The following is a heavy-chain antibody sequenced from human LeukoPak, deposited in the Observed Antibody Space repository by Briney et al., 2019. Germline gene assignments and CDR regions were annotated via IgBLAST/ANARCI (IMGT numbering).Heavy chain of an antibody. J-gene: IGHJ4*02. Sequence: GRSLRLSCAASGFTFDDYAMHWVRQAPGKGLEWVSGISWNSGSIGYADSVKGRFTISRDNAKNSLYLQMNSLRAEDTALYYCAKEVGNYYDSSGPSFDYWGQGTLVAVSS. CDR3: AKEVGNYYDSSGPSFDY. CDR2: ISWNSGSI. V-gene: IGHV3-9*01. CDR1: GFTFDDYA. D-gene: IGHD3-22*01.